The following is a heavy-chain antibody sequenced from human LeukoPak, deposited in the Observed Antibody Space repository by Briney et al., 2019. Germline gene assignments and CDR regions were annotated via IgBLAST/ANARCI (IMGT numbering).Heavy chain of an antibody. CDR1: GGSISSGGYY. D-gene: IGHD1-26*01. CDR3: ARRRQYSGSYYDWYFDL. CDR2: IYYSGST. J-gene: IGHJ2*01. Sequence: KASQTLSLTCTVSGGSISSGGYYWSWIRQHPGKGLEWIGYIYYSGSTYYNPSLKSRVTISVDTSKNQFSLKLSSVTAADTAVYYCARRRQYSGSYYDWYFDLWGRGTLVTVSS. V-gene: IGHV4-31*03.